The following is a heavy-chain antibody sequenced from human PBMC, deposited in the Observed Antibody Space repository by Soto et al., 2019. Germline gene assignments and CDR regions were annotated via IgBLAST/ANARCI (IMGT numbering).Heavy chain of an antibody. CDR2: TYHRSKWFH. D-gene: IGHD3-10*01. CDR1: GDSVSSDITS. J-gene: IGHJ3*01. CDR3: ARGNALDV. V-gene: IGHV6-1*01. Sequence: QGQLQQSGPGLVKPSQTLSLTCAISGDSVSSDITSWNWIRQSPSRGLEWLGRTYHRSKWFHDYAVSVKSRITINPDTSKNQLSLELNSMTPEDTAVYYCARGNALDVWGQGTVVTVSS.